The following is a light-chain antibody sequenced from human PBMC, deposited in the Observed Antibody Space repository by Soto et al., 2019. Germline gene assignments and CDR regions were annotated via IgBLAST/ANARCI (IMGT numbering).Light chain of an antibody. V-gene: IGLV1-40*01. J-gene: IGLJ2*01. CDR1: SSNIGADYD. Sequence: QLVLTQPAAVSGAPGQRVTITCTGSSSNIGADYDVHWFQQLPGTAPKLLIFGNTNRPSGVPDRFSGSKSGSSASLAITGLQTEDEADYYCQSYDSRLSGWLFGGGTKLTVL. CDR2: GNT. CDR3: QSYDSRLSGWL.